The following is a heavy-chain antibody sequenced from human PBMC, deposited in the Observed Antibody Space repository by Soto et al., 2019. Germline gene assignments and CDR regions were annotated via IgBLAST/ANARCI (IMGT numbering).Heavy chain of an antibody. CDR1: GGSISNYY. Sequence: PSETLSLTCTVSGGSISNYYWSWIRQPPEKGLEWIGYISYSGSTKYNPSLKSRLTISVDTSKNQFSLKLSSVTAADTALYYCARHKQLSTRGGVLDYWGQGTLVTVSS. J-gene: IGHJ4*02. CDR3: ARHKQLSTRGGVLDY. V-gene: IGHV4-59*01. D-gene: IGHD3-16*01. CDR2: ISYSGST.